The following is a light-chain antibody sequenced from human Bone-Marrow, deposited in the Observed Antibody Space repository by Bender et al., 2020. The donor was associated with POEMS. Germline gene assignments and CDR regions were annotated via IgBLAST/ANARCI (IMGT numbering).Light chain of an antibody. CDR3: AVWDDRLNGWV. Sequence: QSVLTQPPSASGTPGQRVTISCSGGSSNIGAHAVNWYQHLPETAPKLLIYSSHRRPSEVPDRFSGSRSGTSASLAISGLQSEDEADYYCAVWDDRLNGWVFGGGTKLTVL. V-gene: IGLV1-44*01. CDR1: SSNIGAHA. J-gene: IGLJ3*02. CDR2: SSH.